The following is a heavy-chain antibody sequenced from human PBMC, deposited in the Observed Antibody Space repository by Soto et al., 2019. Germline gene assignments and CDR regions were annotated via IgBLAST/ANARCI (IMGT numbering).Heavy chain of an antibody. Sequence: SETLSLTCTVSGGSISSGGYYWSWIRQQPGKGLEWIGHIYYSGNTFHNPSLKSRVIISVDTSKNQLSLKLNSVTAADTAVYYCVRDSGAAAAGWFDPWGQGTLVTVS. V-gene: IGHV4-31*03. D-gene: IGHD6-13*01. CDR3: VRDSGAAAAGWFDP. CDR2: IYYSGNT. J-gene: IGHJ5*02. CDR1: GGSISSGGYY.